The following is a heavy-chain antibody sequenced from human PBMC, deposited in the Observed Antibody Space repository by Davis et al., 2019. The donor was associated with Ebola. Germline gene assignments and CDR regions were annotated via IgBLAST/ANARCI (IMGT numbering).Heavy chain of an antibody. CDR1: GFTFSSYA. CDR2: ISSSSSYI. CDR3: ASDGRYYGMDV. J-gene: IGHJ6*02. V-gene: IGHV3-21*05. Sequence: GESLKISCAASGFTFSSYAMSWIRQAPGKGLEWVSYISSSSSYIYYADSVKGRFTIPRDNAKNSLYLQMNSLRAEDTAVYYCASDGRYYGMDVWGQGTTVTVSS.